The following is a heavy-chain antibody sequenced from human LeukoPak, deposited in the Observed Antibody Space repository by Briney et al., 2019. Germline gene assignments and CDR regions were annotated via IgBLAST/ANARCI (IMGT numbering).Heavy chain of an antibody. CDR1: GYSFPNYW. CDR3: VRHRRGYCSGANCYDFDY. CDR2: IYPGDSET. V-gene: IGHV5-51*01. J-gene: IGHJ4*02. D-gene: IGHD2-15*01. Sequence: GESLKISCKGSGYSFPNYWIGWVRQMPGKALEWMGIIYPGDSETRYSPSFQGQVTISADKTITTAFLQWSSLKASDTAMFYCVRHRRGYCSGANCYDFDYWGQGTLVTVSS.